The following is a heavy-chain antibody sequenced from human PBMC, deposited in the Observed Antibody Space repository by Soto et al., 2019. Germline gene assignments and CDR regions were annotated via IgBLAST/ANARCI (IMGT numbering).Heavy chain of an antibody. V-gene: IGHV4-59*01. CDR1: GGSISSYY. J-gene: IGHJ6*02. CDR2: IYYSGST. Sequence: SETLSLTCTVSGGSISSYYWSWIRQPPGKGLEWIGYIYYSGSTNYNPSLKSRVTISVDTSKNQFSLKLSSVTAADTAVYYCARDRGIPSPHYYYHGMDVWGQGTTVTVSS. CDR3: ARDRGIPSPHYYYHGMDV. D-gene: IGHD3-10*01.